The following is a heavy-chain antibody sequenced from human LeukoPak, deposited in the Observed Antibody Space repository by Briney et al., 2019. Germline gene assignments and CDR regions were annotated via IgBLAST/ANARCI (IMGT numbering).Heavy chain of an antibody. J-gene: IGHJ4*02. V-gene: IGHV4-34*01. D-gene: IGHD6-19*01. CDR3: ASKQWLVPYGY. CDR1: GGSFSGYY. Sequence: SETLSLTCAVYGGSFSGYYWSWIRQPPGKGLERIGEINHSGSTNYNPSLKSRVTISVDTSKNQFSLKLSSVTAADTAVYYCASKQWLVPYGYWGQGTLVTVSS. CDR2: INHSGST.